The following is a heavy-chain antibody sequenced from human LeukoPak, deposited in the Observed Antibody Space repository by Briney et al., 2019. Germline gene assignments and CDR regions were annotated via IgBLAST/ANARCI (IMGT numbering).Heavy chain of an antibody. V-gene: IGHV3-23*01. Sequence: GGSLRLSCAASGISFRSYVMSWVRQAPGKGLEWVSGISGSGDSTYYADSVKGRFTISRDNSKNTLYLQMNSLRVEDTAAYYCAKVRAPSGWFNSDYWGQGTLVTVCS. CDR2: ISGSGDST. CDR3: AKVRAPSGWFNSDY. J-gene: IGHJ4*02. D-gene: IGHD6-19*01. CDR1: GISFRSYV.